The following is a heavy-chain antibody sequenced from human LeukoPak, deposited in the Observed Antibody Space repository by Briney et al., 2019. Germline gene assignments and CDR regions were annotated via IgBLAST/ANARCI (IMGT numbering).Heavy chain of an antibody. J-gene: IGHJ6*03. V-gene: IGHV3-15*01. D-gene: IGHD3-3*01. CDR2: IKSKTDGGTT. CDR3: AKGSPPDDFWSGYPIYYYYYYMDV. CDR1: GFTFSNAW. Sequence: GGSLRLSCAASGFTFSNAWMSWVRQAPGKGLEWVGRIKSKTDGGTTDYAAPVKGRFTISRDDSKNTLYLQMNSLRAEDTAVYYCAKGSPPDDFWSGYPIYYYYYYMDVWGKGTTVTVSS.